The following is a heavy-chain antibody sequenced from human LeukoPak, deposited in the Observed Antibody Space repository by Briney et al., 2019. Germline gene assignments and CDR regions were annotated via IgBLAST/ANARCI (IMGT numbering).Heavy chain of an antibody. Sequence: SETLSLTCTVSGDSIRSYYWSWIRQPAGKGLEWIGRIYTSGSTNYNPSLQNRVTMSVDTSENQFSLKLSSVTAADTAVYYCASTTSYYDSSGYYFLDYWGQGTLVTVSS. CDR1: GDSIRSYY. CDR2: IYTSGST. J-gene: IGHJ4*02. V-gene: IGHV4-4*07. CDR3: ASTTSYYDSSGYYFLDY. D-gene: IGHD3-22*01.